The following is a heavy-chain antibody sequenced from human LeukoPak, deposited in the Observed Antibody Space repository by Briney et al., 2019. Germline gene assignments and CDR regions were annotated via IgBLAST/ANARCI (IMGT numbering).Heavy chain of an antibody. CDR3: ARSDSSGKGPYSDY. CDR1: GGTFSSYA. J-gene: IGHJ4*02. V-gene: IGHV1-69*13. Sequence: SVKVSCKASGGTFSSYAISWVRQAPGQGLEWMGGIIPIFGTANYAQKFQGRVTITADESTSTAYMELSSLRSEDTAVYYCARSDSSGKGPYSDYWGQGTLVTVSS. D-gene: IGHD3-10*01. CDR2: IIPIFGTA.